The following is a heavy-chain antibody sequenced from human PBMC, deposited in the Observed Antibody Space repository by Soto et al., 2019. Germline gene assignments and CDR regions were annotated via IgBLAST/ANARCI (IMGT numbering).Heavy chain of an antibody. CDR3: ARAASYYEYVWGSSGGVY. J-gene: IGHJ4*02. Sequence: EVQLVESGGGLVQPGGSLRLSCAASGFTFSSYEMNWVRQAPGKGLEWVSYISSSGSTIYYADSVKGRFTISRDNAKNSLYLQMNSLRAEDTAVYYCARAASYYEYVWGSSGGVYWGQGTLVTVSS. CDR2: ISSSGSTI. D-gene: IGHD3-16*01. V-gene: IGHV3-48*03. CDR1: GFTFSSYE.